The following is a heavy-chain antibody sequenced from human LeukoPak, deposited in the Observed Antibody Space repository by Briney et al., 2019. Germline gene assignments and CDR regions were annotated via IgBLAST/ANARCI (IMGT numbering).Heavy chain of an antibody. CDR1: RFTFSTYA. CDR3: AKALGIAVAGKVDY. D-gene: IGHD6-19*01. V-gene: IGHV3-23*01. Sequence: GGSLRVSCAASRFTFSTYAMSGVRQAPGRGGECVSSLCGGGGRQYYADSGKGRFTISRDNSNNTLYLQMNSLRHEDTAVYYCAKALGIAVAGKVDYWGQGTLVTVSS. J-gene: IGHJ4*02. CDR2: LCGGGGRQ.